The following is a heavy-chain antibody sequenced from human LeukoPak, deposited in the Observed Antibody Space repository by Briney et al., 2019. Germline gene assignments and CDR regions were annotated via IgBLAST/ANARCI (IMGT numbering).Heavy chain of an antibody. V-gene: IGHV1-69*04. CDR1: GYTLTELS. CDR2: IIPILGVA. D-gene: IGHD2-15*01. CDR3: ARDRPPLEYCSGDICYSGPTYNWLDP. Sequence: GASVKVSCKVSGYTLTELSMHWVRQAPGKGLEWMGRIIPILGVANYAQKFQGRVTITADKSTSTAYMELSSLRSEDTAVYYCARDRPPLEYCSGDICYSGPTYNWLDPWGQGTLVTVSS. J-gene: IGHJ5*02.